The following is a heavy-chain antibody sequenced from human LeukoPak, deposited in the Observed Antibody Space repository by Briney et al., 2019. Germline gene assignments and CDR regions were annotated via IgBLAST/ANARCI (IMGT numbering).Heavy chain of an antibody. CDR3: ARDAPQVPAAGVLAS. V-gene: IGHV3-53*01. CDR1: GFTLSDNY. CDR2: MYSRGDT. Sequence: GGSLRLSCAASGFTLSDNYMSWVRQAPGKGLEWVSVMYSRGDTYYAKSVKGRFTFSRDISKNTLYLQMNGLRTEDTAMYYCARDAPQVPAAGVLASWGQGTLVIVSS. D-gene: IGHD6-13*01. J-gene: IGHJ5*02.